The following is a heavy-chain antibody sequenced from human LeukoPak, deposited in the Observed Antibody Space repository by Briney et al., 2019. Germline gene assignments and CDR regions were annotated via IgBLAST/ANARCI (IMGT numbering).Heavy chain of an antibody. J-gene: IGHJ4*02. CDR3: ARGRRGSASH. CDR1: GGSFSGYY. D-gene: IGHD1-26*01. Sequence: SETLSLTCAVYGGSFSGYYWSWIRQPPGKGLEWIGEINHSGGTNYNPSLKSRVTISVDTSKNQFSLKLSSVTAADTAVYYCARGRRGSASHWGQGTQVTVSS. CDR2: INHSGGT. V-gene: IGHV4-34*01.